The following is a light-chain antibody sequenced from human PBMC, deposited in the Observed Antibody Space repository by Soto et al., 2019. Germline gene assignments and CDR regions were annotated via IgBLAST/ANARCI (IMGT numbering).Light chain of an antibody. V-gene: IGLV3-21*02. CDR2: DDC. Sequence: SYELTQPPSVSVVPGQTARITCGGNNIGSKSVHWYRQKPGQAPVLVVCDDCDRPSGIPERFSGSNSGNTATLTISRVEAVDEADYYCQVWGSSSDPWVFGEGTKLTVL. J-gene: IGLJ3*02. CDR1: NIGSKS. CDR3: QVWGSSSDPWV.